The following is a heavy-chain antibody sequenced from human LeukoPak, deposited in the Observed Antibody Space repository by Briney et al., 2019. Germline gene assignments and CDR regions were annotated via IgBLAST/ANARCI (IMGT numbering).Heavy chain of an antibody. J-gene: IGHJ4*02. D-gene: IGHD3-10*01. CDR2: IYHSGST. V-gene: IGHV4-38-2*01. Sequence: SETLSLTCAVSGYSISSGYYWGWIRQPPGKGLEWIGIIYHSGSTYYNPSLKSRVTISVDTSKNQFSLKLSSVTAADTAVYYCARAAGITMVRRHFDYWGQGTLVTFSS. CDR3: ARAAGITMVRRHFDY. CDR1: GYSISSGYY.